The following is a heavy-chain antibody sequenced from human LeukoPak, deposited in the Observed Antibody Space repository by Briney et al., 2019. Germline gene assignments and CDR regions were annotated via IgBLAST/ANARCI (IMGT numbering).Heavy chain of an antibody. CDR1: GGTFSSYG. CDR2: ISAYNGNT. J-gene: IGHJ6*02. CDR3: ARGPPPYTEGDLFYYYGLDV. Sequence: ASVKVSCKASGGTFSSYGISWVRQAPGQGLEWMGWISAYNGNTNYAQKLQGRVTMTTDTSTSTAYMELRSLRSDDTAVYYCARGPPPYTEGDLFYYYGLDVWGQGTTVTVSS. D-gene: IGHD3-16*01. V-gene: IGHV1-18*01.